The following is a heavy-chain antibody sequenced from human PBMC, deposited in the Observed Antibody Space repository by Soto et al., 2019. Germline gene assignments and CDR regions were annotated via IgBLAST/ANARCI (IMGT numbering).Heavy chain of an antibody. CDR2: IYFSGNI. CDR1: GGSISSSSYY. D-gene: IGHD5-18*01. V-gene: IGHV4-39*01. CDR3: ARLSGYSYENYGMDV. J-gene: IGHJ6*02. Sequence: SETLSLTCSVSGGSISSSSYYWGWIRQPPGKGLEWIASIYFSGNIYHNPSLKSRVTMSIDTSKKQFSLKLSSVTAADTAVYYCARLSGYSYENYGMDVWGQGTTVTAP.